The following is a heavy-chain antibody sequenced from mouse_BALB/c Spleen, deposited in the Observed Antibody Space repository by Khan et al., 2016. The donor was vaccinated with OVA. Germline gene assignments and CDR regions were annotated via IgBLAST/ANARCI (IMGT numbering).Heavy chain of an antibody. CDR3: ASRSEGFAY. CDR2: INPSTAYT. CDR1: GYTFTNYW. J-gene: IGHJ3*01. Sequence: QVQLQQPGAELAKPGASVKMSCKASGYTFTNYWMHWVKQRPGQGLEWIGYINPSTAYTDYNQKFKDKATLTAEKSSTTAYMQLTSLTSEDSAGYDCASRSEGFAYWGQGTLVTVSA. D-gene: IGHD2-14*01. V-gene: IGHV1-7*01.